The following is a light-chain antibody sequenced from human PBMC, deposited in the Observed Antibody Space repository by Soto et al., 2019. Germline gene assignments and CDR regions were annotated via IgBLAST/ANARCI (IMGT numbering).Light chain of an antibody. CDR1: QGISSY. J-gene: IGKJ5*01. V-gene: IGKV1-9*01. Sequence: DIQLTKSPSFMSASVGDRVTITCRASQGISSYLAWYQQKPGKAPKLLIYAASTLQNGVPSRFTGIGSGTQITLSISRLQHEDFATYFWQQLNSYPPITFGQWTRLESK. CDR3: QQLNSYPPIT. CDR2: AAS.